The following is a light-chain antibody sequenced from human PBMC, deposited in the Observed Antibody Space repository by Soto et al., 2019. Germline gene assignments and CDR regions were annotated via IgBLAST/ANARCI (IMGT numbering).Light chain of an antibody. V-gene: IGLV4-60*03. J-gene: IGLJ3*02. CDR2: LEGSGSY. Sequence: QSVLTQSSSASASLGSSVKLTCTLSSGHSSYIIAWHQQQPGKAPRYLMKLEGSGSYNKGSGVPDRFSGSSSGADRYLTISNLQSEDEADYYCETWDSKTQAVFGGGTKLTVL. CDR1: SGHSSYI. CDR3: ETWDSKTQAV.